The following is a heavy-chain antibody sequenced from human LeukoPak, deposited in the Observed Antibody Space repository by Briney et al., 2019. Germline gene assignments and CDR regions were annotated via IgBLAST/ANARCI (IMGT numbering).Heavy chain of an antibody. Sequence: GGSLRLSCAASGFSFSTIYMSWVRQTPGQGLEWVANINVDGTAEYYVDSVKGRFTISRDNAKNSLYLQMNSLRAEDTAVYYCARRYFDYWGQGTLVTVSS. CDR3: ARRYFDY. J-gene: IGHJ4*02. CDR2: INVDGTAE. CDR1: GFSFSTIY. D-gene: IGHD2-15*01. V-gene: IGHV3-7*03.